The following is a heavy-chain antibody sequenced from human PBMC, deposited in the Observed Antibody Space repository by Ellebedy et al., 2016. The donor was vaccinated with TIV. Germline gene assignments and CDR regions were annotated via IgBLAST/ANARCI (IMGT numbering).Heavy chain of an antibody. CDR2: LLYDGTNK. D-gene: IGHD6-13*01. V-gene: IGHV3-30*04. CDR1: RFTVSRFP. J-gene: IGHJ4*02. CDR3: ARDLLAAAGTGDF. Sequence: GESLKIACAAPRFTVSRFPMHWVRQAPGRGLEWVSILLYDGTNKFYTDSVKGRFTISRDNSTNTLYLQMTSLRVDDTAVYYCARDLLAAAGTGDFWGQGTLVTVSS.